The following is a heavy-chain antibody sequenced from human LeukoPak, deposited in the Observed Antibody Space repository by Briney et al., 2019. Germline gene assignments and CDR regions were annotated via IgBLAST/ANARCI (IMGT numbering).Heavy chain of an antibody. CDR2: IWYDGSNK. CDR3: AKDAAIVVVTAHFDY. Sequence: SGGSLRLSCAASGFTFSSYGMHWVRQAPGKGLEWVAVIWYDGSNKYYADSVKGRFTISRDNSKNTLYLQMNSLRAEDTAVYYCAKDAAIVVVTAHFDYWGQGTLVTVSS. J-gene: IGHJ4*02. CDR1: GFTFSSYG. D-gene: IGHD2-21*02. V-gene: IGHV3-33*06.